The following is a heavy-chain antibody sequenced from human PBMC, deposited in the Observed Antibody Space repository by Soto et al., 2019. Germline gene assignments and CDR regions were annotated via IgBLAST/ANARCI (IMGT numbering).Heavy chain of an antibody. J-gene: IGHJ6*02. CDR1: GGTFSTYA. V-gene: IGHV1-69*12. CDR2: IIPIFGTA. Sequence: QVQLVQSGAEVKKPGSSVKVSCKSSGGTFSTYAISWVRQAPGQGLEWMGGIIPIFGTANYAQKFQGRVTITADESTTTAHMELISLRSEDTAVYYCARDEMVVATGSRTWHYYYGMDVWGQGTTVTDSS. CDR3: ARDEMVVATGSRTWHYYYGMDV. D-gene: IGHD2-15*01.